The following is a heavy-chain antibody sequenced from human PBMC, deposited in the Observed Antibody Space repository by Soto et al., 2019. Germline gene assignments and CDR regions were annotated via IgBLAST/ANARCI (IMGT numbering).Heavy chain of an antibody. CDR3: ARVITSSGWYEDY. D-gene: IGHD6-19*01. CDR1: GFTFSTYT. V-gene: IGHV3-48*01. J-gene: IGHJ4*02. CDR2: ITSSGSNI. Sequence: GGSLRLSCAASGFTFSTYTMNWVRQAPGKGLEWVSCITSSGSNIYYADSVKGRFTISRDNARNSLYLQMNSLRAEDTAVYYCARVITSSGWYEDYWGQGTLVTVSS.